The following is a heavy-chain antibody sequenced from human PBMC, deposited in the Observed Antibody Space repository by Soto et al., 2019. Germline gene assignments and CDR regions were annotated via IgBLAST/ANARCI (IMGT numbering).Heavy chain of an antibody. V-gene: IGHV4-59*01. D-gene: IGHD5-18*01. CDR2: IYYSGST. Sequence: PSETLSLTCTVSGGSISSYYWSWIRQPPGKGLEWIGYIYYSGSTNYNPSLKSRVTISVDTSKNQFSLKLSSVTAADAAVYYCARCDTASDACYYGMDVWGQGTTVTVSS. CDR3: ARCDTASDACYYGMDV. CDR1: GGSISSYY. J-gene: IGHJ6*02.